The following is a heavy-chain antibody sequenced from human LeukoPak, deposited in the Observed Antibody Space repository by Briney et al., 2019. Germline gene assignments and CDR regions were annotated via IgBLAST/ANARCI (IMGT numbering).Heavy chain of an antibody. J-gene: IGHJ5*02. CDR3: ARVSISSSSGYKYNWFDP. CDR2: IIPIFGTA. Sequence: ASVKVSCKASGGTISSYAISWVRQAPGQGLEWMGGIIPIFGTANYAQKFQGGVTITTDESTSSAYMELSSMRSKATAASDCARVSISSSSGYKYNWFDPWGQGALVTVSS. CDR1: GGTISSYA. V-gene: IGHV1-69*05. D-gene: IGHD3-22*01.